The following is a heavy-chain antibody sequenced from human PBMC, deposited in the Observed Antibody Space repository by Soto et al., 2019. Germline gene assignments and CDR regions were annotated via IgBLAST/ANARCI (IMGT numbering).Heavy chain of an antibody. V-gene: IGHV1-69*13. CDR3: ARDWSVEPPNSHWYFDL. J-gene: IGHJ2*01. Sequence: SVKVSCKASGGTFSSYAISWVRQAPGQGLEWMGGIIPIFGTANYAQKFQGRVTITADESTSTAYMELSSLRSEDTAVYYCARDWSVEPPNSHWYFDLWGRGTLVTVSS. CDR2: IIPIFGTA. CDR1: GGTFSSYA. D-gene: IGHD3-3*01.